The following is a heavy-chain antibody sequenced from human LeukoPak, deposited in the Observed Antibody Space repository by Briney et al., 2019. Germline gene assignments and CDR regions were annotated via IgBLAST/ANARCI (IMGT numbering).Heavy chain of an antibody. D-gene: IGHD2-8*01. CDR3: TLGLKPFDY. CDR1: GFTFSNAW. J-gene: IGHJ4*02. Sequence: GGSLRLSCAASGFTFSNAWMSWVRQAPGKGLEWVSAISGSGGSTYYADSVKGRFTISRDNSKNTLYLQMNSLRAEDTAVYYCTLGLKPFDYWGQGTLVTVSS. V-gene: IGHV3-23*01. CDR2: ISGSGGST.